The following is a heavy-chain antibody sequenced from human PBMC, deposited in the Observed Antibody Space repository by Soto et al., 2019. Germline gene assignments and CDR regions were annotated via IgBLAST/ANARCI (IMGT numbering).Heavy chain of an antibody. D-gene: IGHD3-10*01. Sequence: GASVKVSCKASGYTFTVYYMHLVRQAPGQGLEWMGWINPNSGGTNYAQKFQGWVTMTRDTSISTAYMELSRLRSDDTAVYYCARQDYYGSGPINWFDPWGQGTLVTVSS. CDR3: ARQDYYGSGPINWFDP. J-gene: IGHJ5*02. V-gene: IGHV1-2*04. CDR2: INPNSGGT. CDR1: GYTFTVYY.